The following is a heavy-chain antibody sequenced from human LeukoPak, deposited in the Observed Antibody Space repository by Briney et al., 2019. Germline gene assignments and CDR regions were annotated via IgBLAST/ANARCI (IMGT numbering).Heavy chain of an antibody. CDR2: ISGSGGST. V-gene: IGHV3-23*01. CDR3: AKVGGSHYDFWSGYPTPDY. Sequence: GGSLRLSCAASGFTLSSYAMSWVRQAPGKGLEWVSAISGSGGSTYYADSVKGRFTISRDNSKNTLYLQMNSLRAEDTAVYYCAKVGGSHYDFWSGYPTPDYWGQGTLVTVSS. D-gene: IGHD3-3*01. CDR1: GFTLSSYA. J-gene: IGHJ4*02.